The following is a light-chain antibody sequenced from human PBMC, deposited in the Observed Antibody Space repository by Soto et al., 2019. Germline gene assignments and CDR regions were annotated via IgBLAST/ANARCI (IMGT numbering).Light chain of an antibody. CDR3: QHYNDYSWT. CDR2: KTS. CDR1: QSISVW. V-gene: IGKV1-5*03. Sequence: DIHMTQSPSTLSASVGDRVTITCRASQSISVWLAWYQQKPGKAPNLLIYKTSSLETGVPSRFGGSGSGTEFTLTISSLQPDDFATYYCQHYNDYSWTFGQGTKVEIK. J-gene: IGKJ1*01.